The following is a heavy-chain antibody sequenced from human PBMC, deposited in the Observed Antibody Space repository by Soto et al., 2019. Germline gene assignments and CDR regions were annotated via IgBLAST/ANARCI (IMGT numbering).Heavy chain of an antibody. V-gene: IGHV3-23*01. J-gene: IGHJ5*02. Sequence: PGGSLRLSCAASGFTFSDYAMSWVRQAPGKGLEWVSAISGSAIATYYADSEKGRFTISRDNSKNTLYLQMNRLGAEDTAVYYCAKAAISMVRGTNNWFDPWGQGTLVTVSS. CDR3: AKAAISMVRGTNNWFDP. CDR2: ISGSAIAT. D-gene: IGHD3-10*01. CDR1: GFTFSDYA.